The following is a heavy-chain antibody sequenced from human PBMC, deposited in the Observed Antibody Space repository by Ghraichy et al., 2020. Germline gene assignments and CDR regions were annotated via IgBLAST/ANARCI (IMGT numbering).Heavy chain of an antibody. CDR3: ARLGKNYYDSSGSNAFDI. J-gene: IGHJ3*02. Sequence: GESLNISCAASGFTFSSYDMHWVRQATGKGLEWVSAIGTAGDTYYPGSVKGRFTISRENAKNSLYLQMNSLRAGDTAVYYCARLGKNYYDSSGSNAFDIWGQGTMVTVSS. CDR1: GFTFSSYD. D-gene: IGHD3-22*01. CDR2: IGTAGDT. V-gene: IGHV3-13*01.